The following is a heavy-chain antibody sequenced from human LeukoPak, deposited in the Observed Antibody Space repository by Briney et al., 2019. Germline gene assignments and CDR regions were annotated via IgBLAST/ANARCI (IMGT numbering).Heavy chain of an antibody. CDR3: ARGNQLHQPHFDY. Sequence: PSETLSLTCTVSGGSISSSSYYWSWIRQPPGKGLEWIGEINHSGSTNYNPSLKSRVTISVDTSKNQFSLKLSSVTAADTAVYYCARGNQLHQPHFDYWGQGTLVTVSS. CDR1: GGSISSSSYY. V-gene: IGHV4-39*07. J-gene: IGHJ4*02. CDR2: INHSGST. D-gene: IGHD2-2*01.